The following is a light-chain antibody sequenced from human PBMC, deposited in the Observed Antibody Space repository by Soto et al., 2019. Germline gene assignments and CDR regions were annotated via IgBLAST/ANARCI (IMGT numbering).Light chain of an antibody. Sequence: SSATLSVSPVERATLSCRASQSISTYLAWYQQRSGQAPRLLIFDASYRATGIPARFSGSGSGTDFTLTISSLETEDFAVYYCQQSSNWITFGGGTKVDI. V-gene: IGKV3-11*01. CDR3: QQSSNWIT. CDR2: DAS. J-gene: IGKJ4*01. CDR1: QSISTY.